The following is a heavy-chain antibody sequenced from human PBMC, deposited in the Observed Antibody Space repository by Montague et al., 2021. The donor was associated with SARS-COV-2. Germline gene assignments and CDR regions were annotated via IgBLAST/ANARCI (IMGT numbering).Heavy chain of an antibody. J-gene: IGHJ4*02. D-gene: IGHD5-24*01. CDR3: AKLPSRDGYMRGY. Sequence: SLRLSCAASGFTFDDYATHWVRQAPGKGLEWVSGISWNSGSIGYADSVKGRFTISRDNAKNSLYLQMNSLRAEDTALYYCAKLPSRDGYMRGYWGQGTLVTVSS. CDR2: ISWNSGSI. CDR1: GFTFDDYA. V-gene: IGHV3-9*01.